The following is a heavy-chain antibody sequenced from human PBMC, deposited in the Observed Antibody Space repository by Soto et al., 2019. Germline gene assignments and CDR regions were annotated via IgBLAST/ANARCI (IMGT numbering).Heavy chain of an antibody. CDR3: TSFSASNNYYYTMDV. Sequence: EVQLVESGGGLVQPGGSLKLSCAASGFTFGGSTMHWVRQASGKGLEWVGRIRSKVNNYATAFAASVKGRFTISRDDSENTAYLQMNSLETGDTAVYYCTSFSASNNYYYTMDVWGQGTTVTVSS. D-gene: IGHD2-2*01. CDR2: IRSKVNNYAT. J-gene: IGHJ6*02. V-gene: IGHV3-73*02. CDR1: GFTFGGST.